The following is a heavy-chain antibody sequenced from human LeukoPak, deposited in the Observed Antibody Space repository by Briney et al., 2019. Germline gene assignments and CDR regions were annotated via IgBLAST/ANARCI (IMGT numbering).Heavy chain of an antibody. V-gene: IGHV4-59*08. CDR1: GGSISSYF. CDR3: ARIDRAVAGTIDY. D-gene: IGHD6-19*01. J-gene: IGHJ4*02. CDR2: IYYSGST. Sequence: SETLSLTCTVSGGSISSYFWSWIRQPPGKGLEWIGYIYYSGSTNYNPSLKSRVTMSVDTSKNQFSLKLSTVTAADTAVYYCARIDRAVAGTIDYWGQGTLVTVSS.